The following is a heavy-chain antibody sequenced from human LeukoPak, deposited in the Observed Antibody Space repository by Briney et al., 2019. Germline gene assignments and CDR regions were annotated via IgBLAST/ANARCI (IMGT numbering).Heavy chain of an antibody. D-gene: IGHD3-22*01. CDR2: IYDSGST. Sequence: RSSETLSLTCTVSGGSISSYYWSWIRQPPGKGLEWIGYIYDSGSTNYNPSLKSRVTISVDTSKNQFSLKLSSVTAADTAVYYCARSHSSGYYYGMDVWGQGTTVTVSS. J-gene: IGHJ6*02. V-gene: IGHV4-59*01. CDR1: GGSISSYY. CDR3: ARSHSSGYYYGMDV.